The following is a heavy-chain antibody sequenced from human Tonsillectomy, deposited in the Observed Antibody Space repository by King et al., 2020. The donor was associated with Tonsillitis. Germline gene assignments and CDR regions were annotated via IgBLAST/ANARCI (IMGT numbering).Heavy chain of an antibody. D-gene: IGHD1-7*01. CDR1: GGSISSSSYY. J-gene: IGHJ3*02. V-gene: IGHV4-39*07. CDR2: IYYSGST. Sequence: QLQESGPGLVKPSETLSLTCTVSGGSISSSSYYWGWIRQPPGKGLEWIGSIYYSGSTYYNPSLKSRVTISVDTSKNQFSLKLSSVTAADTAVYYCGRDEGLELRFSLPSAFDIWGQGTMVTVSS. CDR3: GRDEGLELRFSLPSAFDI.